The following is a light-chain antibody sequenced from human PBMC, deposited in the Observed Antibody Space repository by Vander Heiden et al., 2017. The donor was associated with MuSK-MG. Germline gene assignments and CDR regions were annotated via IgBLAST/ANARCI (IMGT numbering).Light chain of an antibody. Sequence: DIQMTPSPSSLSAFVGDRVTITCRASHNINSYVNWYQQKPGKAPKILIYAASSLQSGVPSRFSGSGSGTDFTLTISSLQPEDFAIYYCQQSYSIAWAFGQGTKVEIK. CDR3: QQSYSIAWA. CDR2: AAS. J-gene: IGKJ1*01. CDR1: HNINSY. V-gene: IGKV1-39*01.